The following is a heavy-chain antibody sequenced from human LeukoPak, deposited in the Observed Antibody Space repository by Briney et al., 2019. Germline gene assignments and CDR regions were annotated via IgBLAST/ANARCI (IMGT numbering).Heavy chain of an antibody. Sequence: GGSLRLSCAASGFTFSSYSMNWVRQAPGKGLEWVSYISSSSSTIYYADSVKGRFTISRDNAKNSLYLQMNSLRDEDTAVYYCAGAEEDYYYYGMDVWGQGTTVTVSS. J-gene: IGHJ6*02. CDR2: ISSSSSTI. CDR1: GFTFSSYS. V-gene: IGHV3-48*02. CDR3: AGAEEDYYYYGMDV.